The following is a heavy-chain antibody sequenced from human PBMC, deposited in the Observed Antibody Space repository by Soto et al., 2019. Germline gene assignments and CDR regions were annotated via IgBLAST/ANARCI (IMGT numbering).Heavy chain of an antibody. J-gene: IGHJ4*02. V-gene: IGHV3-23*01. CDR2: INTDGAP. D-gene: IGHD3-10*01. Sequence: AMSWVRQAPGKGLEWVSSINTDGAPHSADSAKARFPISRDNSKDTLFLQMDSLRAEDTAIYHCAKNYYFAQWGQGTLVPVSS. CDR1: A. CDR3: AKNYYFAQ.